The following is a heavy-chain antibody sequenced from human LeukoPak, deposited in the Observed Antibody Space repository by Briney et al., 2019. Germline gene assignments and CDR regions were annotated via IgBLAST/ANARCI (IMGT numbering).Heavy chain of an antibody. V-gene: IGHV3-23*01. CDR2: ISGRGGST. D-gene: IGHD3-22*01. CDR3: AKRRQVDYYDSSDY. J-gene: IGHJ4*02. Sequence: GGSLRLSCAASGFTFSSYAMSWVRQAPGKGLEWVSAISGRGGSTYYADSVKGRFTISRDNSKNTLYLQINSLRAEDTAVYYCAKRRQVDYYDSSDYWGQGTLVTVSS. CDR1: GFTFSSYA.